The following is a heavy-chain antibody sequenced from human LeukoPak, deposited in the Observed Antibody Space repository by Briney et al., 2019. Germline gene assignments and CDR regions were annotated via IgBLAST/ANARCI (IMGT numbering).Heavy chain of an antibody. J-gene: IGHJ4*02. CDR1: GGTFSSYA. V-gene: IGHV1-69*06. Sequence: ASVKVSCKASGGTFSSYAISWVRQAPGQGLEWMGGIIPIFGTANYAQKFQGRVTITADKSTSTAYMELSSLRSEDTAVYYCARYLWSGYYTVAYFDYWGQGTLVTVSS. CDR2: IIPIFGTA. CDR3: ARYLWSGYYTVAYFDY. D-gene: IGHD3-3*01.